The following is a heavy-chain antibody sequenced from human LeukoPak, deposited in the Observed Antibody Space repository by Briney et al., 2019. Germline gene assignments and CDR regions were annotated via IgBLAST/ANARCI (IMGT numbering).Heavy chain of an antibody. J-gene: IGHJ4*02. Sequence: GGSLRLSCAASGFTFSSYAMGWVRQAPGKGLEWVSVIGGSGGTTYYADSVKGRFTISRDNSKSTLCLQMNSLRAEDTAVYHCATTYTSNWYNYWGQGTLVTVSS. CDR1: GFTFSSYA. CDR2: IGGSGGTT. V-gene: IGHV3-23*01. D-gene: IGHD6-13*01. CDR3: ATTYTSNWYNY.